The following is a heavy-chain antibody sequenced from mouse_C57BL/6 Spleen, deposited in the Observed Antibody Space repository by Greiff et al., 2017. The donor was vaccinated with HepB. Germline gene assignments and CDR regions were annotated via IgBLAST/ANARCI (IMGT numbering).Heavy chain of an antibody. CDR1: GFSFNTYA. CDR2: IRSKSNNYAT. Sequence: EVQRVESGGGLVQPKGSLKLSCAASGFSFNTYAMNWVRQAPGKGLEWVARIRSKSNNYATYYADSVKDRFTISRDDSESMLYLQMNNLKTEDTAMYYCVRGNYYGSSSYAMDYWGQGTSVTVSS. J-gene: IGHJ4*01. D-gene: IGHD1-1*01. V-gene: IGHV10-1*01. CDR3: VRGNYYGSSSYAMDY.